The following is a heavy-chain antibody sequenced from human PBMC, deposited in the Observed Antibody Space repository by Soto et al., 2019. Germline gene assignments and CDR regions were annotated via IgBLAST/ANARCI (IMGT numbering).Heavy chain of an antibody. Sequence: GGSLRLSCAASGFTFSNAWMSWVRQAPGKGLXXXXXXXXXXXXXXTDYAAPVKGRFTISRDDSKNTLYLQMNSLKTEDTAVYYCTTEMTGFDYWGQGTLVTVSS. V-gene: IGHV3-15*01. CDR2: XXXXXXXXXT. J-gene: IGHJ4*02. CDR3: TTEMTGFDY. CDR1: GFTFSNAW.